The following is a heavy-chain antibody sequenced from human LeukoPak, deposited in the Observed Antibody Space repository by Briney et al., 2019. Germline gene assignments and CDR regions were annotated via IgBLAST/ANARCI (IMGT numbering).Heavy chain of an antibody. CDR3: ASGIYYASVHTWSPI. Sequence: PGGSLRLSCAASEFTFSSYSMNWVRQAPGKGLEWVSSISRGSSYIYYTDSVKGRFTISRDNAKNSLYLQMNSLRAEDTAVYYCASGIYYASVHTWSPIWGQGTLVTVSS. CDR1: EFTFSSYS. V-gene: IGHV3-21*01. J-gene: IGHJ4*02. D-gene: IGHD3-10*01. CDR2: ISRGSSYI.